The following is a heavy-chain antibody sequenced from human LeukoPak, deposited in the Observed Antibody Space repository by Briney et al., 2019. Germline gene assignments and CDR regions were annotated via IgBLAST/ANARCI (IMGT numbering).Heavy chain of an antibody. Sequence: ASETLSLTCTVSDGSISSGGYYWSWIRQHPGKGLEWIGYIYYSGSTYYNPSLKSRVTISVDTSKHQFSLKLSSVTAADTAVYYCARGGQPLSWFDPWGQGTLVTVSS. CDR3: ARGGQPLSWFDP. D-gene: IGHD6-13*01. J-gene: IGHJ5*02. CDR2: IYYSGST. CDR1: DGSISSGGYY. V-gene: IGHV4-31*03.